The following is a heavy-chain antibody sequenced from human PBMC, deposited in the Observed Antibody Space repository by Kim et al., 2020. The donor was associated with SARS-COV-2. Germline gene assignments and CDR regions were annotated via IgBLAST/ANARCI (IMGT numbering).Heavy chain of an antibody. V-gene: IGHV4-30-4*01. J-gene: IGHJ4*02. D-gene: IGHD3-3*01. CDR2: IYYSGST. CDR1: GGSISSGAYY. Sequence: SETLSLTCTVSGGSISSGAYYWSWIRQPPGKGLEWIGYIYYSGSTYYNPSLKSRVTISVDTSKNQFSLKLSSVTAADTAVYYCARASATSITIFGVVIVHNLDYWGQGTLVTVSS. CDR3: ARASATSITIFGVVIVHNLDY.